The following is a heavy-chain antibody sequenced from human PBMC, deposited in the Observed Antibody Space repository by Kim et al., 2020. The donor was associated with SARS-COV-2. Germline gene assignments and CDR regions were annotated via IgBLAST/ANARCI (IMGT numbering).Heavy chain of an antibody. V-gene: IGHV4-39*01. J-gene: IGHJ3*02. Sequence: TPALKSRVTISVDTSKNEFSQKLSSVTAADTAVYYCAGSDDYLDGFDIWGQGTMVTVSS. CDR3: AGSDDYLDGFDI. D-gene: IGHD4-17*01.